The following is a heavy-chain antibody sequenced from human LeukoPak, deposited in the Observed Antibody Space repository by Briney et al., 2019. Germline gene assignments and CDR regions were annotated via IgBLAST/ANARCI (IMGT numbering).Heavy chain of an antibody. CDR1: GYTLTELS. V-gene: IGHV1-24*01. CDR3: ARNRPERHENYYYYYYMDV. D-gene: IGHD2/OR15-2a*01. J-gene: IGHJ6*03. Sequence: ASVKVSCKVSGYTLTELSMHWVRQAPGKGLEWMGGFDPEDGETIYAQKFQGRVTMTEDTSTDTAYMELSSLRSEDTAVYYCARNRPERHENYYYYYYMDVWGKGTTVTVSS. CDR2: FDPEDGET.